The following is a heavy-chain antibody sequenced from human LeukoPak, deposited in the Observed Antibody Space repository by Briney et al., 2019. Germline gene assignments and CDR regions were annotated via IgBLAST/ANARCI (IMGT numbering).Heavy chain of an antibody. CDR3: ARRAIRGVIKY. Sequence: PSETLSLTCAVSGGSISTRNWWTWVRQSPDKGLEWIGEIYHNRSTNYNPSLKSRVTISLDTSRNQFSLRLNSVTAADTAVYYCARRAIRGVIKYWGQGTQVTVSS. D-gene: IGHD3-10*01. CDR1: GGSISTRNW. CDR2: IYHNRST. V-gene: IGHV4-4*02. J-gene: IGHJ4*02.